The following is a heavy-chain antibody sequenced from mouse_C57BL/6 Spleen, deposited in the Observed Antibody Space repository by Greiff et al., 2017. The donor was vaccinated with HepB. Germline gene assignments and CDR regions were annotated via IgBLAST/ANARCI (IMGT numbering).Heavy chain of an antibody. CDR3: ARDEDPPRYFDV. J-gene: IGHJ1*03. V-gene: IGHV1-26*01. CDR2: INPNNGGT. Sequence: EVQLQQSGPELVKPGASVQISCKASGYTFTDYYMNWVKQSHGKSLEWIGDINPNNGGTSYNQKFKGKATLTVDKSSSTAYMELRSLTSEDSAVYYCARDEDPPRYFDVCGTGTTVTVSS. CDR1: GYTFTDYY.